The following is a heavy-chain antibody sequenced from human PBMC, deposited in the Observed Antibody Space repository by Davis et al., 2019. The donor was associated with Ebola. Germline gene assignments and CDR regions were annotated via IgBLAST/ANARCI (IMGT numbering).Heavy chain of an antibody. CDR3: AKDYSAGGLYWFDP. Sequence: PGGSLRLSCAASGFTFSSYGMHWVRQAPGKGLEWVAVISYDGSNKYYADSVKGRFTISRDNSKNTLYLQMNSLRAEDTAVYYCAKDYSAGGLYWFDPWGQGTLVTVSS. V-gene: IGHV3-30*18. CDR2: ISYDGSNK. CDR1: GFTFSSYG. D-gene: IGHD6-13*01. J-gene: IGHJ5*02.